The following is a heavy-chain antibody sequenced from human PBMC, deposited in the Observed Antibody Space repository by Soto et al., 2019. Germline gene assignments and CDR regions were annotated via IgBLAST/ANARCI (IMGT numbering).Heavy chain of an antibody. Sequence: QVQLVQSGADVKKPGASVQVSCKTSGYTFSGYFMHWLRQAPGQGLEWMGWMNPNSGGTDYAQNFQGRVSMTWDTSIRTAYMELSRLRSDDTAIYYCVRGYYSSSWRVLDYWGQGTLVTVSS. CDR3: VRGYYSSSWRVLDY. V-gene: IGHV1-2*02. CDR2: MNPNSGGT. CDR1: GYTFSGYF. J-gene: IGHJ4*02. D-gene: IGHD6-13*01.